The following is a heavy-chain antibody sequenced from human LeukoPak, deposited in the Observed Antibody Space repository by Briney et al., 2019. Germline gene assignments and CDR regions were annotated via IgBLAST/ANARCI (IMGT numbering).Heavy chain of an antibody. CDR1: GYSFVNYW. J-gene: IGHJ4*02. CDR3: ARATGDDGYFDY. CDR2: LYPGDSET. Sequence: VESLKIYWKGSGYSFVNYWIGWVRQMPGKGLEWMGILYPGDSETRYSPSFQGQVTISVDKSIGTAFLQWSSLKASDTAIYYCARATGDDGYFDYWGQGTLVPVSS. V-gene: IGHV5-51*01.